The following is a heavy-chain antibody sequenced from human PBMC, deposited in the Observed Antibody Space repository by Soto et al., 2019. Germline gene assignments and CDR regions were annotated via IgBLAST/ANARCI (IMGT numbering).Heavy chain of an antibody. CDR1: GDSVSSTHW. Sequence: SETLSLTCVVSGDSVSSTHWWTWVRQTPGKGLEWIGEVYHTGTTKYNPSLKSRVTISVDTSKNQFSLKLSSVTAADTAVYYCARDHYVYDILTGYGYYYGMDVWGQGTTVTVS. D-gene: IGHD3-9*01. V-gene: IGHV4-4*02. CDR3: ARDHYVYDILTGYGYYYGMDV. J-gene: IGHJ6*02. CDR2: VYHTGTT.